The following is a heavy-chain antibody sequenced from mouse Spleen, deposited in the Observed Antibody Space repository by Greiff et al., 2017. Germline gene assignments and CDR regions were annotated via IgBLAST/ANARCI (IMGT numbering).Heavy chain of an antibody. J-gene: IGHJ2*01. CDR1: GFTFSDYY. CDR3: ARIYYGDYRYFDY. Sequence: EVKLMESEGGLVQPGSSMKLSCTASGFTFSDYYMAWVRQVPEKGLEWVANINYDGSSTYYLDSLKSRFIISRDNAKNILYLQMSSLKSEDTATYYCARIYYGDYRYFDYWGQGTTLTVSS. V-gene: IGHV5-16*01. CDR2: INYDGSST. D-gene: IGHD2-13*01.